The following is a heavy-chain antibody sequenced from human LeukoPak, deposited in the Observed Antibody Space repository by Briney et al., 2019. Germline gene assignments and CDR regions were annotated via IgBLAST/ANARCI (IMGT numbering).Heavy chain of an antibody. CDR1: GVSISSYY. Sequence: SETLSLTCTVSGVSISSYYWSWVRQPPGPGLEWIGYIYYSGSTNYNSSLKSRVTISVDTSKNQFSLKLSSVTAADTAVYYCARDPMEGYFDYWGQGTLVTVSS. J-gene: IGHJ4*02. CDR2: IYYSGST. D-gene: IGHD3-3*01. V-gene: IGHV4-59*12. CDR3: ARDPMEGYFDY.